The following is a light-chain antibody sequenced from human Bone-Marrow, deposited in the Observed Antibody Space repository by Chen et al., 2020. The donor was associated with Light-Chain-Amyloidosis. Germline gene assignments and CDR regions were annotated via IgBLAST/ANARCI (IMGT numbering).Light chain of an antibody. CDR2: GSS. J-gene: IGKJ4*01. V-gene: IGKV3-20*01. Sequence: EIVLTQSPGTLSLSPGEGANLSCRASQTISSNYLTWYQQKFGQAPRLLISGSSSRATGIPDRFTGSGSGTDFTLTINRLEPEDFAMYYCQQYGTSPLTFGGGPKVEIK. CDR1: QTISSNY. CDR3: QQYGTSPLT.